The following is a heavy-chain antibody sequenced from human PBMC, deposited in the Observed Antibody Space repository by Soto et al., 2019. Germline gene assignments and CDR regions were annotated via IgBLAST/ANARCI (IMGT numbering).Heavy chain of an antibody. CDR3: AKGRDVLRYLGDP. Sequence: GGSLRLSCAASGFTFSSYGMHWVRQAPGKGLEWVAVIWYDGSNKYYADSVKGRFTISRDNSKNTLYLQMNSLRAEDTAVYYCAKGRDVLRYLGDPWGQGTLVTVSS. V-gene: IGHV3-33*06. CDR1: GFTFSSYG. CDR2: IWYDGSNK. J-gene: IGHJ5*02. D-gene: IGHD3-9*01.